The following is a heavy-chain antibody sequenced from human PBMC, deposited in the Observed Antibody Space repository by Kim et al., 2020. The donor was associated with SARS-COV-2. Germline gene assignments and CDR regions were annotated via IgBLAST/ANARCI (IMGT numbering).Heavy chain of an antibody. CDR3: ARSYGMDV. J-gene: IGHJ6*02. CDR2: GGST. Sequence: GGSTYYADSVKGRFTISRDNSKSTLYLQISSLRAEDTAVYYGARSYGMDVWGQGTTVTVSS. V-gene: IGHV3-23*01.